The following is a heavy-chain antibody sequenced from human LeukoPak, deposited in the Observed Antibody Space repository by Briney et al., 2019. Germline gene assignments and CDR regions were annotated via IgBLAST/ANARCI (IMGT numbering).Heavy chain of an antibody. CDR3: ARGTKLGNWFDP. CDR2: INHSGST. J-gene: IGHJ5*02. CDR1: GFTFSSYA. V-gene: IGHV4-34*01. Sequence: PGGSLRLSCAASGFTFSSYAMSWIRQPPGKGLEWIGEINHSGSTNYNPSLKSRVTISVDTSKNQFSLKLSSVTAADTAVYYCARGTKLGNWFDPWGQGTLVTVSS. D-gene: IGHD7-27*01.